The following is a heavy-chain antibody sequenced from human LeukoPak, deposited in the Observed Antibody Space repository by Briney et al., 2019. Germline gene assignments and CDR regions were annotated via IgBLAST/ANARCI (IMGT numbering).Heavy chain of an antibody. J-gene: IGHJ6*02. Sequence: SVKVSCKASGGTFSSYAISWVRQAPGQGREWMGRIIPIFGIANYAQKFQGRVTITADKSTSTAYMELSSLRSEDTAVYYCARGHPGTPGEYGMDVWGQGTTVTVSS. D-gene: IGHD3-10*01. CDR1: GGTFSSYA. V-gene: IGHV1-69*04. CDR3: ARGHPGTPGEYGMDV. CDR2: IIPIFGIA.